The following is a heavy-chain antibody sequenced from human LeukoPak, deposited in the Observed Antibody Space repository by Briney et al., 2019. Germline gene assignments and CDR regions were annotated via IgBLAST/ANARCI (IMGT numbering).Heavy chain of an antibody. J-gene: IGHJ6*03. CDR2: VYYTGST. V-gene: IGHV4-59*12. D-gene: IGHD6-13*01. Sequence: PSETLSLTCTVSGGSITNYYWSWIRQPPGMGLEWIGYVYYTGSTDYNPSLKSRVTLSVDTSKNQFSLKLSSVTAADTAVYYCARDSPSYSSSWYWTNYYYYMDVWGKGTTVTVSS. CDR1: GGSITNYY. CDR3: ARDSPSYSSSWYWTNYYYYMDV.